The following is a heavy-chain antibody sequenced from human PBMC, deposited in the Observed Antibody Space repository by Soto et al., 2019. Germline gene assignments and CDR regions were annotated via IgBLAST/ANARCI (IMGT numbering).Heavy chain of an antibody. J-gene: IGHJ4*02. V-gene: IGHV3-30*18. CDR3: AKERDIVVVVDPLDY. CDR1: GFTFSSYG. CDR2: ISYDGSNK. D-gene: IGHD2-15*01. Sequence: QVQLVESGGGVVQPGRSLRLSCEASGFTFSSYGMHWVRQAPGKRLEWVAVISYDGSNKYYADSVKGRFTISRDNSKNQLYLQMNSMRAEDTAVYYCAKERDIVVVVDPLDYWGQGTLVTVSS.